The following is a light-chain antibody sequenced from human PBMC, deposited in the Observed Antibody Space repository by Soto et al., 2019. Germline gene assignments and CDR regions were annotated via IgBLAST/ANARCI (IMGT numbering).Light chain of an antibody. V-gene: IGKV3-20*01. J-gene: IGKJ1*01. Sequence: TQSPSILSASVGDRVTITCRASQTISSWLAWYQQKPGQAPRLLIYGASNRATGIPDRFSGSGSGTDFTLTISRLEPEDFAVYYCQQYGSSGTFGQGTKVDIK. CDR2: GAS. CDR1: QTISSW. CDR3: QQYGSSGT.